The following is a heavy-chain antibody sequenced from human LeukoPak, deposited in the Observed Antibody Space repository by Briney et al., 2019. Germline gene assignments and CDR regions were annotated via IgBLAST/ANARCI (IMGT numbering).Heavy chain of an antibody. CDR2: INHSGST. J-gene: IGHJ4*02. V-gene: IGHV4-34*01. Sequence: SETLSLTCAVYGGSFSGYYWSWIRQPPGKGLEWIGEINHSGSTNYNPSLKSRVTISVDTSKNQFSLKLSSVTAADTAVYYCARAGVGARFDYWGQGTLVTVSS. CDR3: ARAGVGARFDY. CDR1: GGSFSGYY. D-gene: IGHD1-26*01.